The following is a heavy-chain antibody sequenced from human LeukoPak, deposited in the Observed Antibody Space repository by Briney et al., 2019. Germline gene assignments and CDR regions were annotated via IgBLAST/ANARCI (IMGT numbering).Heavy chain of an antibody. D-gene: IGHD5-18*01. J-gene: IGHJ4*02. CDR1: GFIFSNYN. CDR2: ISSSSGTI. CDR3: ARALGYSYGYAVDY. V-gene: IGHV3-48*01. Sequence: GGSLRLSCAASGFIFSNYNMNWVRQTPGKGLEWLSYISSSSGTIYYADSVKGRFTISGDNAKNSLYLQMNSLRAEDTAVYYCARALGYSYGYAVDYWGQGTLVTVSS.